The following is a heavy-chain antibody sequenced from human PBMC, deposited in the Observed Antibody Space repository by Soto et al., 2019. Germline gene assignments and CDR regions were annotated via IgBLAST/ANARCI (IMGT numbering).Heavy chain of an antibody. Sequence: QVQLVQSGAEVKKPGSSVKVSCKASGGTFSSYAISWVRQAPGQGLEWMGGIIPIFGTANYAQKFQGRVTITADESTSTAYMELSSLTSENTAVYYCASGHRYDILSGYPNWGQGTLVTVSS. CDR2: IIPIFGTA. V-gene: IGHV1-69*01. CDR3: ASGHRYDILSGYPN. D-gene: IGHD3-9*01. CDR1: GGTFSSYA. J-gene: IGHJ4*02.